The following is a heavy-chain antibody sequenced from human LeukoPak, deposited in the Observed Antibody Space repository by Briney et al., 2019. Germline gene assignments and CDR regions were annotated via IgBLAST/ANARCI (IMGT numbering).Heavy chain of an antibody. J-gene: IGHJ4*02. Sequence: EASVKVSCKLSGYTLTEFSIHWVRQAHGKGLEWMGGLDPEDGETILSQKFQGRVTMTADTSTSTAYMEMSRLRSEDTAVYFCVRGRTGSTATAGHYWGRGTLVTVSS. CDR2: LDPEDGET. V-gene: IGHV1-24*01. D-gene: IGHD6-6*01. CDR1: GYTLTEFS. CDR3: VRGRTGSTATAGHY.